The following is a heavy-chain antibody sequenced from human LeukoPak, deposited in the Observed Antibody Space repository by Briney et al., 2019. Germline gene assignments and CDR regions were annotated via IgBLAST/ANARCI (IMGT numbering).Heavy chain of an antibody. J-gene: IGHJ4*02. Sequence: GGPLRLSCAASGFSFSNYEMIWVRQAPGKGLEWVSYISSSGSTTYYADSVKGRFTISRDNAKNSLSLQMNSLRVEDTAVYYCARGVPARRFDYWGQGTLVTVSS. V-gene: IGHV3-48*03. CDR3: ARGVPARRFDY. CDR2: ISSSGSTT. CDR1: GFSFSNYE.